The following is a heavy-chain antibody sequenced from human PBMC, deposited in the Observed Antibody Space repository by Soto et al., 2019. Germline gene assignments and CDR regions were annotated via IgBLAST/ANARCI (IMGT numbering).Heavy chain of an antibody. Sequence: GASVKVSCKASGYTFTGYYMHWVRQAPGQGLEWMGWINPNSGGTNYAQKFQGWVTMTRDTSISTAYMELSRLRSDDTAVYYCARAKQWLVQVDYYYGMDVWGQGTTVTVSS. CDR1: GYTFTGYY. CDR2: INPNSGGT. D-gene: IGHD6-19*01. CDR3: ARAKQWLVQVDYYYGMDV. J-gene: IGHJ6*02. V-gene: IGHV1-2*04.